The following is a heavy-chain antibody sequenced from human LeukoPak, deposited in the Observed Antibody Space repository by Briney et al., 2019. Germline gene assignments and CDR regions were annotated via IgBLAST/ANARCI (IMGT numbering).Heavy chain of an antibody. V-gene: IGHV3-30-3*01. D-gene: IGHD3-10*01. CDR2: ISYDGTTE. Sequence: RGTLRLSCAASQFTFKSYPMHWFRQSPGKGLQSVTAISYDGTTESYADSVKGRFTISRDKTTNTLSLQMNSLSVEATAVYHCVRGRGQWFGGKWDLWGQGTLVTVTS. CDR1: QFTFKSYP. CDR3: VRGRGQWFGGKWDL. J-gene: IGHJ5*02.